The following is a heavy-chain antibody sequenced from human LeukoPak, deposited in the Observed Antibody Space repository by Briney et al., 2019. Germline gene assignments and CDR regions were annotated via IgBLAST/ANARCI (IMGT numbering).Heavy chain of an antibody. Sequence: PGGSLRLSCAASGFTFSNAWMSWVRQAPGKGLEWVGRIKSKTDGGTTDYAAPVKGRFTISRDDSKNTLYLQMNSLKTEDTAVYYCTTVGVVVAAHDAFDIWGQGTMVTVSS. CDR2: IKSKTDGGTT. CDR3: TTVGVVVAAHDAFDI. D-gene: IGHD2-15*01. J-gene: IGHJ3*02. CDR1: GFTFSNAW. V-gene: IGHV3-15*01.